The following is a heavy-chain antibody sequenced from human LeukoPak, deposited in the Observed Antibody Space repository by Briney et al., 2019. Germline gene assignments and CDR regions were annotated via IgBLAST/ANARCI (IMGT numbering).Heavy chain of an antibody. CDR2: VSGSGVST. CDR1: GFTFASHA. CDR3: AKGFYSGSGSSHFDY. J-gene: IGHJ4*02. V-gene: IGHV3-23*01. D-gene: IGHD3-10*01. Sequence: PGGSLRLSCAASGFTFASHAMSWVRQAPGKGLEWVSAVSGSGVSTYYADSVKGRFTLSRDNSKNTLYLQMNSLRAEDTAVYYCAKGFYSGSGSSHFDYWGQGTLVTVSS.